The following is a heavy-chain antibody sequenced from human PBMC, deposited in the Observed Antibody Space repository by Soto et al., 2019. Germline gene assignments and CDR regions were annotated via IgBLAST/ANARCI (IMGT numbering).Heavy chain of an antibody. CDR1: GGSTNGGGYC. CDR3: SRGILV. Sequence: QGKLQESAPGLVKPPQTLSLTCAVSGGSTNGGGYCWGWFRQHPGKGLDGIGCTSYGGGTSYNPSLKTRVTISVDTSKNQFSLKLTSVTAADTAVYYCSRGILVWGQGTLITVSS. D-gene: IGHD5-18*01. V-gene: IGHV4-31*11. CDR2: TSYGGGT. J-gene: IGHJ4*02.